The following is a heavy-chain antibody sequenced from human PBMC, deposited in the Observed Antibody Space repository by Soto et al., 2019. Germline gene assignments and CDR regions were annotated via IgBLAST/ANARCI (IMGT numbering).Heavy chain of an antibody. J-gene: IGHJ6*02. CDR3: ARDQDGGRLVPDYYGMDV. Sequence: QVQLVQSGAEVKKPGSSVKVSCKASGGTFSIYAISWVRQAPGPGLEWMGGVIPIFGTANYPQKFQARVTITADEATSTAYMELSSLRSEDTAVYYCARDQDGGRLVPDYYGMDVWGQGTTVTVSS. V-gene: IGHV1-69*01. CDR1: GGTFSIYA. D-gene: IGHD6-19*01. CDR2: VIPIFGTA.